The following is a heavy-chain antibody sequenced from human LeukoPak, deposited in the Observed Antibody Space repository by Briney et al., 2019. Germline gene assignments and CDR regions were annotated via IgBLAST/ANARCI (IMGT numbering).Heavy chain of an antibody. CDR2: IYYSGST. Sequence: PSETLSLTCTVSGGSISSYYWSWIRQPPGKGREGRGYIYYSGSTNYNPSLKSRVTISVDTSKNQFSLKLSSGTAAHAAVYYGARHNRRDSDAFDIWXQ. V-gene: IGHV4-59*08. J-gene: IGHJ3*02. CDR3: ARHNRRDSDAFDI. D-gene: IGHD2-15*01. CDR1: GGSISSYY.